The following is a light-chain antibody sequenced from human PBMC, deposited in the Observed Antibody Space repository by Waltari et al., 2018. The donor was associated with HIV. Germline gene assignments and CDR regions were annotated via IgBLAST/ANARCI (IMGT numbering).Light chain of an antibody. CDR3: QSYDSSLSSYV. CDR1: SSTTGAGFA. J-gene: IGLJ1*01. V-gene: IGLV1-40*01. Sequence: QSVLTQPPSVSGAPGQRVTISCTGSSSTTGAGFAVHWYQQLPGIAPKLLIYAATNRHSGVPDRFSGSKSGTSASLAITGLQAEDEADYYCQSYDSSLSSYVFASGTRVTVL. CDR2: AAT.